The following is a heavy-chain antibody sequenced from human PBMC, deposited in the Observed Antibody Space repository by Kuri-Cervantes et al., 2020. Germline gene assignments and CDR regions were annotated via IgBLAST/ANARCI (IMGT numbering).Heavy chain of an antibody. Sequence: GESLKISCKASGYTFTSYDINWVRQATGQGLEWMGWMNPNSGNTGYAQKFQGRVTMTTDTSTSTAYMELRSLRSDDTAVYYCARPFGYYFDYWGQGTLVTVSS. CDR1: GYTFTSYD. J-gene: IGHJ4*02. CDR3: ARPFGYYFDY. V-gene: IGHV1-8*01. CDR2: MNPNSGNT. D-gene: IGHD3-10*01.